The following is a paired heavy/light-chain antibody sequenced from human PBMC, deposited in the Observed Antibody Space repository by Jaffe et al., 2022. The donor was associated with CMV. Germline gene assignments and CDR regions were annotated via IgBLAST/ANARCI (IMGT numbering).Light chain of an antibody. CDR1: SSNIGNNY. V-gene: IGLV1-51*02. Sequence: QSVLTQPPSVSAAPGQKVTISCSGSSSNIGNNYVSWYQQLPGTAPKLLIYENNKRPSGIPDRFSGSKSGTSATLGITGLQTGDEADYYCGTWDSSLSADVVFGGGTKLTVL. J-gene: IGLJ2*01. CDR2: ENN. CDR3: GTWDSSLSADVV.
Heavy chain of an antibody. CDR2: IYYSGST. CDR3: ARCSPGKSTIFGVVIMGGATFDY. J-gene: IGHJ4*02. CDR1: GGSISSSSYY. V-gene: IGHV4-39*01. D-gene: IGHD3-3*01. Sequence: QLQLQESGPGLVKPSETLSLTCTVSGGSISSSSYYWGWIRQPPGKGLEWIGSIYYSGSTYYNPSLKSRVTISVDTSKNQFSLKLSSVTAADTAVYYCARCSPGKSTIFGVVIMGGATFDYWGQGTLVTVSS.